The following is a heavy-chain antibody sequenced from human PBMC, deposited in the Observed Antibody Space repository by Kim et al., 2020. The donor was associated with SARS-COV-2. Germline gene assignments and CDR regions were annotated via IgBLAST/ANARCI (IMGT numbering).Heavy chain of an antibody. CDR3: ARDSVDIYYYDSSGPFDY. D-gene: IGHD3-22*01. V-gene: IGHV3-30*01. Sequence: KGRFTISRDNSKNTLYLLMNSLRAEDTAAYYCARDSVDIYYYDSSGPFDYWGQGTLVTVSS. J-gene: IGHJ4*02.